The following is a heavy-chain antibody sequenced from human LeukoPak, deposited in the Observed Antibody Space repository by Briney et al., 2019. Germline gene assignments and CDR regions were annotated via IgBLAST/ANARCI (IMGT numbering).Heavy chain of an antibody. Sequence: SETLSLTCTVSGGSISSSSYYWGWIRHPPGKGLEWIGSIYYSGSTYYNPSLKSRVTISVDTSKNQFSLKLSSVTAADTAVYYCARAFYNHNQNNWFDPWGQGTLVTVSS. CDR2: IYYSGST. CDR3: ARAFYNHNQNNWFDP. J-gene: IGHJ5*02. CDR1: GGSISSSSYY. V-gene: IGHV4-39*07. D-gene: IGHD1-14*01.